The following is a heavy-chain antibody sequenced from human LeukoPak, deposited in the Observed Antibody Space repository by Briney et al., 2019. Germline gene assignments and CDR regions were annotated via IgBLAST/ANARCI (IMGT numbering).Heavy chain of an antibody. J-gene: IGHJ5*02. Sequence: SETLSLTCAVYGGSFSGYYWSWIRQPPGKGLEWIGEINHSGSTNYNPSLKSRVTISVDTSKNQFSLKLSSVAAAATAVYYCVRRGGKYQLLFKGKGWFDPWGQGTLVNVSS. CDR3: VRRGGKYQLLFKGKGWFDP. V-gene: IGHV4-34*01. CDR1: GGSFSGYY. CDR2: INHSGST. D-gene: IGHD2-2*01.